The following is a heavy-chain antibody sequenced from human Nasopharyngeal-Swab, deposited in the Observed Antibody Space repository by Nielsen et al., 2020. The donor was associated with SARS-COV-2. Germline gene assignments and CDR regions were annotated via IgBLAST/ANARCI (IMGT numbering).Heavy chain of an antibody. CDR1: GFTLRGHW. V-gene: IGHV3-74*01. J-gene: IGHJ4*02. CDR3: ARDVGGRDNY. CDR2: IDTDGTIT. D-gene: IGHD1-26*01. Sequence: GESLKISCAASGFTLRGHWMHWVRQSPGKGLLWVSRIDTDGTITDYADSVKGRFTISRDNAKNTLYLQMNSLRAEDTAVYYCARDVGGRDNYWGQGALVTVSS.